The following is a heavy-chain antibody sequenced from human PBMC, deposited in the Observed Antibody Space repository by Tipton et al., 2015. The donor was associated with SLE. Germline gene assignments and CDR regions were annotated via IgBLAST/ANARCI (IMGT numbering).Heavy chain of an antibody. Sequence: LRLSCTVSGGSISTYYWNWIRQSPGKGLEWIGYVDYIGSTNYNPSPKSRLTILVHRYKNQFSLKLSSVTAADTAVYFCGRHRQWLVESWGQGTRVTVAS. CDR1: GGSISTYY. D-gene: IGHD6-19*01. J-gene: IGHJ4*02. V-gene: IGHV4-59*01. CDR2: VDYIGST. CDR3: GRHRQWLVES.